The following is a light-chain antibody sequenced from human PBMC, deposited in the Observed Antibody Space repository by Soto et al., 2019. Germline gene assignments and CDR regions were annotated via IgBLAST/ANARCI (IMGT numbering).Light chain of an antibody. CDR1: SSDIGGYNY. V-gene: IGLV2-14*01. Sequence: SALTQPASVSGSPGQSITISCTGTSSDIGGYNYVSWYQQHPGKAPKLIIYEVTDRPSGVSNRFSGSKSGNTASLTISGLQAEDEAEYYCSSYTNINTRACVFGTGTKVTVL. CDR3: SSYTNINTRACV. CDR2: EVT. J-gene: IGLJ1*01.